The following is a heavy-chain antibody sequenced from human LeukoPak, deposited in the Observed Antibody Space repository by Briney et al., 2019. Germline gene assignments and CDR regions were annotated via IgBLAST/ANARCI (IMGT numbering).Heavy chain of an antibody. CDR3: ARSRAAVTTHFDY. CDR1: GFTSSSYG. D-gene: IGHD4-17*01. Sequence: PGGSLRLSCAASGFTSSSYGMNWVRQAPGKGLEWVSSISSSGSYIYYADSVKGRFTISRDNAKNSLYLQMNSLRAEDTAVYYCARSRAAVTTHFDYWGQGTLVTVSS. J-gene: IGHJ4*02. CDR2: ISSSGSYI. V-gene: IGHV3-21*01.